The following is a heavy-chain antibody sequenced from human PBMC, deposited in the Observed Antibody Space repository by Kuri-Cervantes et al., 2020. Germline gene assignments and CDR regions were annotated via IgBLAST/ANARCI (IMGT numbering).Heavy chain of an antibody. Sequence: ASVKVSCKASGYTFTSSDINWVRQATGQGLEWMGWMNPSTGNTGYAQKFQGRVTMTRNTSISTAYMELSSLRSEDTAVYYCARIAAAGYDYWGQGTLVTVSS. V-gene: IGHV1-8*01. J-gene: IGHJ4*02. CDR2: MNPSTGNT. CDR3: ARIAAAGYDY. D-gene: IGHD6-13*01. CDR1: GYTFTSSD.